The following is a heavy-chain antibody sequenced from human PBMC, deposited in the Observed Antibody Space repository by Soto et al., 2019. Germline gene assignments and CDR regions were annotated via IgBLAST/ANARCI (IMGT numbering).Heavy chain of an antibody. J-gene: IGHJ4*02. Sequence: SETLSLTCAVYCGSFSGYYWTWIRLPPGTGLEWIGEINHSGSTNYNPSLKSRVTISVDTSKNQFSLKLTSVTAADTAVYYCARDKITGLFDYWGQGTLVIVSS. CDR3: ARDKITGLFDY. D-gene: IGHD2-8*02. CDR1: CGSFSGYY. V-gene: IGHV4-34*01. CDR2: INHSGST.